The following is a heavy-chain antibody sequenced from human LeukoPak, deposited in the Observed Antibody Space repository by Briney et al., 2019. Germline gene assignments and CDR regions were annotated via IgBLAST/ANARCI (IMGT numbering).Heavy chain of an antibody. D-gene: IGHD1-26*01. CDR3: ARDGPYSAFDY. Sequence: GGSLRLSCAASGFIFSSYSMNWVRQAPGKGLEWVSYISSRSSTIYYADSVKGRFTISRDNAKNSLYLQMNSLRAEDTAVYYCARDGPYSAFDYWGQGTLVTVSS. CDR1: GFIFSSYS. CDR2: ISSRSSTI. V-gene: IGHV3-48*04. J-gene: IGHJ4*02.